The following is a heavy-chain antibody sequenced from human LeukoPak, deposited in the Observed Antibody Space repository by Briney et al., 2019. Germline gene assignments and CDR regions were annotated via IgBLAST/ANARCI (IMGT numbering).Heavy chain of an antibody. V-gene: IGHV1-2*02. Sequence: SVKVSCKGSGYTVTSYYMHWVRRARGQGVEWMGWINTTSGGTNYAQKFQGRVTITRNTSISTAYMELSRLRSDDTAVNYCASGSLVEMATLNWGQGTLVTVSS. J-gene: IGHJ4*02. CDR2: INTTSGGT. CDR3: ASGSLVEMATLN. CDR1: GYTVTSYY. D-gene: IGHD5-24*01.